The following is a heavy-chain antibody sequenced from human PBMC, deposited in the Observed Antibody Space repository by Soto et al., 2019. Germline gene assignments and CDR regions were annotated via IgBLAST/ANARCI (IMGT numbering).Heavy chain of an antibody. D-gene: IGHD3-10*01. V-gene: IGHV1-18*01. CDR2: ISAYNGNT. J-gene: IGHJ5*02. CDR3: ARDTPLDRQYGSGVNWFDP. Sequence: GASVKVSCKASGYTFTSYGISWVRQAPGQGLEWMGWISAYNGNTNYAQKLQGRVTMTTDTSTSTAYMELRSLRSDDTAVYYCARDTPLDRQYGSGVNWFDPWGQGTLVTVSS. CDR1: GYTFTSYG.